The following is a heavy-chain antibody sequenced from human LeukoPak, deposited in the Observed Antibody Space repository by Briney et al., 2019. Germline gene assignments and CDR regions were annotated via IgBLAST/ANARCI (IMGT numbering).Heavy chain of an antibody. D-gene: IGHD3-3*01. CDR1: GFTFSSYA. CDR2: ISYDGSNK. Sequence: GGSLRLSCAASGFTFSSYAMHWVRQAPGKGLEWVAVISYDGSNKYYADSVKGRFTISRDNSKNTLYLQMNSLRAEDTAVYYCARPPGVANDYWGQGTLVTVSS. J-gene: IGHJ4*02. CDR3: ARPPGVANDY. V-gene: IGHV3-30*01.